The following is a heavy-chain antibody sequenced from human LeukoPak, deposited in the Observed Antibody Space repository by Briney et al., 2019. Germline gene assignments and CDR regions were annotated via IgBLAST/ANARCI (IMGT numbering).Heavy chain of an antibody. D-gene: IGHD4-17*01. CDR3: ASTAVTTSDGMDV. CDR1: GDSVSSNSGA. V-gene: IGHV6-1*01. Sequence: SQTLSLTCAISGDSVSSNSGAWNWIRQSPSRGLEWLGRTYYRSKWYNNYAVSVKSRITISPDTSKNQFSLQLNSVTPEDTAVYYCASTAVTTSDGMDVWGKGTTATVSS. CDR2: TYYRSKWYN. J-gene: IGHJ6*04.